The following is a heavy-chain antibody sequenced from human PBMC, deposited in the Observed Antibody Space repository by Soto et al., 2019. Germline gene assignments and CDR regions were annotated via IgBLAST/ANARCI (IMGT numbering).Heavy chain of an antibody. CDR1: GGSISGYY. CDR3: ARQGRYGDYYFDH. CDR2: IYYSGSS. J-gene: IGHJ4*02. V-gene: IGHV4-59*08. Sequence: ETLSLTCTVSGGSISGYYWSWIRQPPGKGLEWIGYIYYSGSSNYSPSLKSRVTMSVDTSKNQFSLKLSSVTAADTAVYYCARQGRYGDYYFDHWGQG. D-gene: IGHD4-17*01.